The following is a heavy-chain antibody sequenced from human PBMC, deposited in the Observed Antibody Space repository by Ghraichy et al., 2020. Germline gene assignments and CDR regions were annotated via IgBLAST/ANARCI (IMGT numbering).Heavy chain of an antibody. CDR3: ARGYSYGAGRTFDI. CDR2: ISFSGSPT. Sequence: LSLTCAASGFTFSDYFMTWIRQAPGKGLEWVSYISFSGSPTTYADAVRGRFTISRDNAKSTLYLQMNSLRAEDTAVYYCARGYSYGAGRTFDIWGQGTLVTVSS. D-gene: IGHD5-18*01. CDR1: GFTFSDYF. V-gene: IGHV3-11*06. J-gene: IGHJ4*02.